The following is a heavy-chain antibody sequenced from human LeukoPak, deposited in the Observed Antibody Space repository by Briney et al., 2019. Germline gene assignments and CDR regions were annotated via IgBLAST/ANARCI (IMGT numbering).Heavy chain of an antibody. V-gene: IGHV3-21*01. D-gene: IGHD5-24*01. J-gene: IGHJ2*01. CDR1: GFTFSSCS. CDR3: ARERDGYNLGYFDL. Sequence: GGSLRLSCAASGFTFSSCSMNWVRQAPGKGLEWVSSISSSSSYIYYADSVKGRFTISRDSAKNSLYLQMNSLRAEDTAVYYCARERDGYNLGYFDLWGRGTLVPVSS. CDR2: ISSSSSYI.